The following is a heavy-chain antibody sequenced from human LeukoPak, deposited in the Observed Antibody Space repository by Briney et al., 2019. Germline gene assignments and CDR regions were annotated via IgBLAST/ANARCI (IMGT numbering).Heavy chain of an antibody. Sequence: PSETLSLTCTVSGGSITSDTFHWGWIRQPPGKGLEWIGSIYYSGSTYYNPSLKSRVTISVDTSKNQFSLKLSSVTAADTAVYYCARDCCGYRSWFDPWGRGTLVTVSS. CDR2: IYYSGST. J-gene: IGHJ5*02. D-gene: IGHD6-25*01. CDR1: GGSITSDTFH. CDR3: ARDCCGYRSWFDP. V-gene: IGHV4-39*07.